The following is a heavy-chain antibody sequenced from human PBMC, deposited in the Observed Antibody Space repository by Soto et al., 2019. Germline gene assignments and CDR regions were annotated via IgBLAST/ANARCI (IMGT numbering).Heavy chain of an antibody. CDR3: ARATTIKQWLAYYYYGMYV. Sequence: GGSLRLSCAASGFTFSSYAMHWVRQAPGKGLEWVAVISYDGSTKYYADSVKGRFTISRDNSKNTLYLQMNSLRAEDTAVYYCARATTIKQWLAYYYYGMYVWVQGTTGTASS. CDR1: GFTFSSYA. D-gene: IGHD6-19*01. V-gene: IGHV3-30-3*01. CDR2: ISYDGSTK. J-gene: IGHJ6*02.